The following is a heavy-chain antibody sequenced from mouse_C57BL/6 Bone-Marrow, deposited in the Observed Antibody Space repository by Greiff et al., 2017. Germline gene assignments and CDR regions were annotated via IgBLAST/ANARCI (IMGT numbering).Heavy chain of an antibody. V-gene: IGHV1-39*01. CDR3: ATYYSNCYYAMDY. CDR2: INPNYGTT. J-gene: IGHJ4*01. CDR1: GYSFTDYN. D-gene: IGHD2-5*01. Sequence: QLQESGPELVKPGASVKISCKASGYSFTDYNMNWVKQSNGKSLEWIGVINPNYGTTSYNQKFKGKATLTVDQSSSTAYMQLNSLTSEDSAVYYCATYYSNCYYAMDYWGQGTSVTVSS.